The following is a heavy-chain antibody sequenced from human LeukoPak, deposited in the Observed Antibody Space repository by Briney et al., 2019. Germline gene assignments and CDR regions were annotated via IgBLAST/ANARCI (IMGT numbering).Heavy chain of an antibody. CDR2: ISRIGGST. CDR1: GFIFSNYA. V-gene: IGHV3-23*01. J-gene: IGHJ6*03. Sequence: GGSLRLSCAASGFIFSNYALAWVRQAPGKGLEWVSGISRIGGSTHYADSVKGRFTISRDNSKNILYLQMNSLRAEDMALYYCAKGGGGRLIYYYYMDVWGKGTTVTVSS. D-gene: IGHD3-16*01. CDR3: AKGGGGRLIYYYYMDV.